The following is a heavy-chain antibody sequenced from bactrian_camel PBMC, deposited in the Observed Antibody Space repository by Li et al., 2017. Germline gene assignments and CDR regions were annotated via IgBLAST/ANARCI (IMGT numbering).Heavy chain of an antibody. J-gene: IGHJ4*01. CDR3: AALNSTYGGRFGWCKDF. V-gene: IGHV3S55*01. D-gene: IGHD6*01. CDR1: GVANSRHY. CDR2: IGNDGDT. Sequence: HVQLVESGGGSVQAGGSLRLSCAASGVANSRHYLGWFRQAPGKDREGVAIIGNDGDTSYVQFVKGRFTLSHGRSKNTMYLQMDNLKTEDTGVYYCAALNSTYGGRFGWCKDFRGQGTQVTVS.